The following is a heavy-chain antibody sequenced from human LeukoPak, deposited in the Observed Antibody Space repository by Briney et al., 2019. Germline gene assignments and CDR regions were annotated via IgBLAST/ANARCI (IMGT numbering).Heavy chain of an antibody. Sequence: PGESLKISCKGSGYSFTDYWIGWVRQMPGKGLEWMGIIYPGDSDTRYSPSFQGQVTISADKSISTAYLQWRSLRASDTAMYYCARQSMVRGVPDYWGQGTLVTVSS. J-gene: IGHJ4*02. CDR3: ARQSMVRGVPDY. D-gene: IGHD3-10*01. V-gene: IGHV5-51*01. CDR1: GYSFTDYW. CDR2: IYPGDSDT.